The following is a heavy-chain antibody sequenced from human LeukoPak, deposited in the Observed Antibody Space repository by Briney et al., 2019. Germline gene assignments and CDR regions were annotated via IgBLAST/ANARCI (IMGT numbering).Heavy chain of an antibody. CDR3: AKDGYCSSTSCYWYYYYGMDV. CDR2: IWYDGSNK. Sequence: GGSLRLSCAASGFTFSSYGMHWVRQAPGKGLEWVAVIWYDGSNKYYADSVKGRFTISRDNSKNTLYLQMNSLRAEDTAVYYCAKDGYCSSTSCYWYYYYGMDVWGQGTTVTVSS. D-gene: IGHD2-2*03. J-gene: IGHJ6*02. V-gene: IGHV3-33*06. CDR1: GFTFSSYG.